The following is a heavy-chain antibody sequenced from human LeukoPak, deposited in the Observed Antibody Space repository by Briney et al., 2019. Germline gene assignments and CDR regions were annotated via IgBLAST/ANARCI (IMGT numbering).Heavy chain of an antibody. V-gene: IGHV3-30*02. CDR2: IRYDGSNK. J-gene: IGHJ4*02. CDR3: AKDRYYYDSSGYFDS. D-gene: IGHD3-22*01. Sequence: GGSLRLSCAASGFTFSSYGMHWVRQAPGKGLEWVAFIRYDGSNKYYADSVKGRFTISRDNSKNTLYLQTNSLRAEDTAVYYCAKDRYYYDSSGYFDSWGQGTLVTVSS. CDR1: GFTFSSYG.